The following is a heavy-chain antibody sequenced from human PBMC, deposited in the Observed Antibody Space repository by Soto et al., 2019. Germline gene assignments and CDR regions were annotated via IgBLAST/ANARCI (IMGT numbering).Heavy chain of an antibody. Sequence: QVHLQESGPGLVRPSGTLSLTCAVSGSSISSTPSNNWWSWVRQPPGKGLEWIGEIYHSGSTNYNPSLESRVTMSVDKSKNQFSLKLTSVTAADTAVYYCARMVGATLVDFWGQGTLVTVSS. CDR1: GSSISSTPSNNW. CDR3: ARMVGATLVDF. J-gene: IGHJ4*02. CDR2: IYHSGST. D-gene: IGHD1-26*01. V-gene: IGHV4-4*02.